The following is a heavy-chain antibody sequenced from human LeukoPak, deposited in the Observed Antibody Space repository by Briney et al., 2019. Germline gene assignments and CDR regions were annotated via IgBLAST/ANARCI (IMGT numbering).Heavy chain of an antibody. CDR2: INHSGST. V-gene: IGHV4-34*01. D-gene: IGHD2-15*01. CDR3: AASQDIVVVVAATRWFDP. Sequence: SETLSLTCAVYGGSFSGYYWSWIRQPPGKGLEWIGEINHSGSTNYNPSLKSRVTISVDTSKNQFSLKLSSVTAADTAVYYCAASQDIVVVVAATRWFDPWGQGTLVTDSS. J-gene: IGHJ5*02. CDR1: GGSFSGYY.